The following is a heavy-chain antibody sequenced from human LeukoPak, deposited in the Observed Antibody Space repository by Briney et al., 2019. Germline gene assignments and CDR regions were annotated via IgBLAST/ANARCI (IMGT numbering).Heavy chain of an antibody. CDR3: AKSLFDSSGYYYYFDY. CDR1: GFPFSGYS. CDR2: ISSSASYI. J-gene: IGHJ4*02. Sequence: GGSLRLSCAASGFPFSGYSLHWVRQAPGKGLEWVSSISSSASYIAYADSVKGRFTISRDNAKDSLYLQMNNLGAEDSAVYYCAKSLFDSSGYYYYFDYWGQGTLVTVSS. D-gene: IGHD3-22*01. V-gene: IGHV3-21*01.